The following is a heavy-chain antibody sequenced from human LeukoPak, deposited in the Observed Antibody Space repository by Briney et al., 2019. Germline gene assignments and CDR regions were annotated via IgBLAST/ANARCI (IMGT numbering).Heavy chain of an antibody. CDR1: GFTFSSYG. Sequence: PGGTLRLSCAASGFTFSSYGMSWVRQAPGKGLEWVSAISGSGGSTYYADSVKGRFTISRDNAKNTLYLQMNSLRAEDTAVYYCAREWLWLDYWGQGTLVTVSS. V-gene: IGHV3-23*01. CDR3: AREWLWLDY. D-gene: IGHD5-18*01. CDR2: ISGSGGST. J-gene: IGHJ4*02.